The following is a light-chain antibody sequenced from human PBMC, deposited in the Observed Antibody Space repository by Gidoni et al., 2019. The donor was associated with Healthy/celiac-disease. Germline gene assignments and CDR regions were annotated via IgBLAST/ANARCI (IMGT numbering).Light chain of an antibody. V-gene: IGKV1-39*01. Sequence: DIQMTQSPSSLSASVGDRVTITCRASQSISSYLNWYQQKPGKAPKLLIYAASSLQSGVPSRFSGSGSETDFTLTISSLQPEDFATYYCQQSYSTPPLTFGPGTKVDIK. CDR3: QQSYSTPPLT. CDR2: AAS. CDR1: QSISSY. J-gene: IGKJ3*01.